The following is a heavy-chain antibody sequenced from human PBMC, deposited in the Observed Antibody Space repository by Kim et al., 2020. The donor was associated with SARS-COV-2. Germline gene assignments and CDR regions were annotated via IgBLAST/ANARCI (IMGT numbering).Heavy chain of an antibody. CDR2: ISYDGSNK. CDR1: GFTFSSYG. CDR3: AKAWEGATCIDY. D-gene: IGHD1-26*01. Sequence: GGSLRLSCAASGFTFSSYGMHWVRQAPGKGLEWVAVISYDGSNKYYADSVKGRFTISRDNSKNTLYLQMNSLRAEDTAVYYCAKAWEGATCIDYWGQGTL. J-gene: IGHJ4*02. V-gene: IGHV3-30*18.